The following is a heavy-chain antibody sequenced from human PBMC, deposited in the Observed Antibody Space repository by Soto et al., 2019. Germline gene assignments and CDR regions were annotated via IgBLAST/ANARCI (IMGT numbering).Heavy chain of an antibody. CDR3: ARLTGYCSGGSCYSGSHFDY. J-gene: IGHJ4*02. D-gene: IGHD2-15*01. CDR1: GGSISSYY. CDR2: IYYGGST. V-gene: IGHV4-59*04. Sequence: SETLSLTCAVSGGSISSYYWSWIRQPPGKGLEWIGYIYYGGSTYYNPSLKSRITISVDTPKNQFSLKLNSVTAADTAVYYCARLTGYCSGGSCYSGSHFDYWGQGTLVTVSS.